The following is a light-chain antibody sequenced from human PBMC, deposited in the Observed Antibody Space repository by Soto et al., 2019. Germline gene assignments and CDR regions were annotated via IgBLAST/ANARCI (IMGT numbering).Light chain of an antibody. J-gene: IGLJ1*01. CDR2: EVT. V-gene: IGLV2-14*01. CDR3: VSYTTFSSYV. CDR1: SSDIGVYDY. Sequence: QSVLTQPPSASGSPGQSVTISCTGTSSDIGVYDYVSWYQQHPGKAPKLIIYEVTNRPSGLSNRFSGSKSGNTASLTISGLQAEDEAEYYCVSYTTFSSYVFGTGTKVTVL.